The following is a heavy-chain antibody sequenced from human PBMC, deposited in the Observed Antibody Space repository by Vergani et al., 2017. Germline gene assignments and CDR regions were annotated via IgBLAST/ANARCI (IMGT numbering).Heavy chain of an antibody. V-gene: IGHV3-30-3*01. Sequence: VQLLESGGGVVQPGRSLRLSCAASGFTFSSYSMHWVRQAPGKGLEWVAVISYDGSNKYYADSVKGRFTISRDNSKNTLYLQMNSLRAEDTAVYYCAGLWFGELSSPDYYYYMDVWGKGTTVTVSS. CDR1: GFTFSSYS. CDR3: AGLWFGELSSPDYYYYMDV. CDR2: ISYDGSNK. J-gene: IGHJ6*03. D-gene: IGHD3-10*01.